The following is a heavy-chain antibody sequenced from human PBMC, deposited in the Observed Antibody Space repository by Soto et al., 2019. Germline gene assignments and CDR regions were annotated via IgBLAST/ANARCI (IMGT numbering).Heavy chain of an antibody. CDR2: ISSNGGRT. J-gene: IGHJ4*02. V-gene: IGHV3-64*01. CDR3: ASSVVIHDGYFDL. D-gene: IGHD2-21*01. Sequence: VQLVESGGGLVQPGGSLRLSCTVSGFIFSSHGMHWVRQALGKGLEYVSAISSNGGRTEYANSVRGRFTVSRDNSKNTIYLQFASLRAEHMAVYYCASSVVIHDGYFDLCGQGTLVIVSS. CDR1: GFIFSSHG.